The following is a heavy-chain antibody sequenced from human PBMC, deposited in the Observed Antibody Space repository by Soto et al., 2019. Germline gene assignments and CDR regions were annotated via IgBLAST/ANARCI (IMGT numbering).Heavy chain of an antibody. V-gene: IGHV3-64*02. Sequence: EVQLVESGEGLVQPGGSLRLSCAASGFTFSSYAMHWVRQAPGKGLEYVSAISSNGGSTYYADSVKGRFTISRDNSKNTLYLQMGSLRAEDMAVYYCARDGDSGYLDYWGQGTLVTVSS. CDR1: GFTFSSYA. CDR2: ISSNGGST. CDR3: ARDGDSGYLDY. D-gene: IGHD1-26*01. J-gene: IGHJ4*02.